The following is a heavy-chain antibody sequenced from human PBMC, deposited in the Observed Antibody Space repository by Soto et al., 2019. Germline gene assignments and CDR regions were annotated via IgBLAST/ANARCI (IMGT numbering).Heavy chain of an antibody. CDR3: ASQVVSSRHFDS. J-gene: IGHJ4*02. CDR1: NGSISRGSYY. V-gene: IGHV4-39*01. CDR2: IFYSGGT. D-gene: IGHD6-6*01. Sequence: QLQLQESGQGLLMSLETLSLTCTVTNGSISRGSYYWAWIRQPPGRGPEWIGSIFYSGGTYHNPSIKSRVTISKDTFKDQLSLSLSSVTAAVTAVYYCASQVVSSRHFDSWRQGALVTVSS.